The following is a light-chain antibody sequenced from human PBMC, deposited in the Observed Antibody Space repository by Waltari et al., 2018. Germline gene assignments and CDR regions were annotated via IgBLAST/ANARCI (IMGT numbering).Light chain of an antibody. Sequence: DIQLTQSPSFLSASVGDRVSITCRASQDISSKLAWYQQKPGKAPKLLIFAAYSLQNGVPSRFRGDGSGTEFTLTISSLQPEDFAIYYCQRLNSYPLTFGGGTKVEIK. CDR2: AAY. CDR1: QDISSK. J-gene: IGKJ4*01. CDR3: QRLNSYPLT. V-gene: IGKV1-9*01.